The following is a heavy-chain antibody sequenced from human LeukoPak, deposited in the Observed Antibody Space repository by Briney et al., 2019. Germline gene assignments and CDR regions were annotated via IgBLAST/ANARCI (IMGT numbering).Heavy chain of an antibody. V-gene: IGHV3-23*01. J-gene: IGHJ6*02. CDR1: GFTFSSYA. CDR2: ISGSGGST. D-gene: IGHD2-15*01. CDR3: AKVGSPPYGMDV. Sequence: PSGGSLRLSCAASGFTFSSYAMSWVRQAPGKGLEWVSAISGSGGSTYYADSVKGRFTIFRDNSKNTLYLQMNSLRAEDTAVYYCAKVGSPPYGMDVWGQGTTVTVSS.